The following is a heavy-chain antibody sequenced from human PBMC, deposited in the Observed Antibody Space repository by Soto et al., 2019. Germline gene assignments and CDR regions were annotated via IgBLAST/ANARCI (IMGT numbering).Heavy chain of an antibody. Sequence: GGSLRLSCAASGFTFDDYGMSWVRQAPGKGLEWVSGINWNGDSTGYADSVKGRFTISRDNAKNSLYLQMNSLRAEDTALYYCAKGRSYYYYYGVDVWGQGTTVTVSS. CDR3: AKGRSYYYYYGVDV. J-gene: IGHJ6*02. CDR2: INWNGDST. CDR1: GFTFDDYG. V-gene: IGHV3-20*04.